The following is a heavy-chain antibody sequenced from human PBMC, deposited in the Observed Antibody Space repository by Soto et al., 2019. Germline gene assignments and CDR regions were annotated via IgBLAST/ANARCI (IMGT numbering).Heavy chain of an antibody. CDR3: AKDVGYYYGSGSSYNWFDP. CDR1: GFTFNKYA. Sequence: PGGSLRLSCAASGFTFNKYAMTWVRQAPGKGLEWVSSISGGGSSTYYADSVKGRFTISRHNSKNTLFLQLSSLTAEDTAVYYCAKDVGYYYGSGSSYNWFDPWGQGTLVTVSS. D-gene: IGHD3-10*01. V-gene: IGHV3-23*01. J-gene: IGHJ5*02. CDR2: ISGGGSST.